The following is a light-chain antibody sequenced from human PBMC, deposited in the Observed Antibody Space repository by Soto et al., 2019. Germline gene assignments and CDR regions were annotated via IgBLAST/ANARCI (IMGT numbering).Light chain of an antibody. CDR1: QSVSATY. CDR2: DAS. V-gene: IGKV3-20*01. J-gene: IGKJ3*01. CDR3: QQYGNFLS. Sequence: EIVLTKSPGTLSLSPGERATLSCRASQSVSATYLAWYQQKRGQAPRLLIYDASSRATGIPDRFSGSGSGTDFTLTISRLEPEDFAVYYCQQYGNFLSFGPGTKVDMK.